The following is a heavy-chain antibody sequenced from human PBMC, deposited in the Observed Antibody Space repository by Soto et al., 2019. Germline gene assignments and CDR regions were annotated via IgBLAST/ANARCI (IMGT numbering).Heavy chain of an antibody. CDR1: GDPVSSGAKY. D-gene: IGHD6-19*01. Sequence: SETLSLTCTVSGDPVSSGAKYWSWIRQPPGKALEWIAYIYYTGSTNYNPSLKSRVTISRDTSKNQFSLKMTSVTAEDTAVYYCARSGGGSGGLGGQGNLVTVSS. CDR3: ARSGGGSGGL. J-gene: IGHJ4*02. CDR2: IYYTGST. V-gene: IGHV4-61*08.